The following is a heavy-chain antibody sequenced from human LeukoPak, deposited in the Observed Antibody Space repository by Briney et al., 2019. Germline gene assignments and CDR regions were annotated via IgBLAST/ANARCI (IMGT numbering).Heavy chain of an antibody. CDR1: GFTFSTYA. Sequence: GGSLRLSCVASGFTFSTYAMTWVRQAPGKGLEWVSGISGSGGSTYYADSVKGRFTISRDNSKNTLYLQMNNLRAEETALYYCAKGYWNPGYWGQGTLVTVSS. J-gene: IGHJ4*02. CDR2: ISGSGGST. D-gene: IGHD1-1*01. CDR3: AKGYWNPGY. V-gene: IGHV3-23*01.